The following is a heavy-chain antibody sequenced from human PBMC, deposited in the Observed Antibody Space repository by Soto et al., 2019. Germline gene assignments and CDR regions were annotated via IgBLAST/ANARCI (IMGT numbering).Heavy chain of an antibody. CDR2: INPSGGKT. J-gene: IGHJ4*02. V-gene: IGHV1-46*01. CDR3: ARGEERVAMPSGY. Sequence: ASVKVSCKASGYSFTTYYVHWVRQAPGQGLEWMRIINPSGGKTTYAQKIQGRVTMTRDTSTNTVYMELSSLGFEDTAVYYCARGEERVAMPSGYWGQG. CDR1: GYSFTTYY. D-gene: IGHD2-2*01.